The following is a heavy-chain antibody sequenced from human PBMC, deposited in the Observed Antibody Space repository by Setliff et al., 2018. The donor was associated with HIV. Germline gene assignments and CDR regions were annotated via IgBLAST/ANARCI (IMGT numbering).Heavy chain of an antibody. CDR2: INANNGNT. J-gene: IGHJ2*01. D-gene: IGHD1-1*01. CDR1: GYTFTNHL. CDR3: ARERATGKPPLLNWYFDL. V-gene: IGHV1-3*01. Sequence: ASVKVSCKASGYTFTNHLLYWVRQAPGQRLEWMGWINANNGNTRYSQKFQGRVTVTRDTSASTAYMELSSLTSQDTAVYYCARERATGKPPLLNWYFDLWGRGTLVTVSS.